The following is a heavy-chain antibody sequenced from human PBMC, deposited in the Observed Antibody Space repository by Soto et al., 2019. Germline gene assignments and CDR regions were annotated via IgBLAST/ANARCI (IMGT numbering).Heavy chain of an antibody. V-gene: IGHV1-2*04. CDR2: INPKSGGT. CDR1: GYSFTDYH. D-gene: IGHD3-16*01. CDR3: ARGGGTTLAPLP. Sequence: ASVKVSCKASGYSFTDYHIHWVRQAPGQGLEWLGRINPKSGGTSTAQKFQGWVTMTTDTSISTASMELTRLTSDDTAIYYCARGGGTTLAPLPWGQGTPV. J-gene: IGHJ5*02.